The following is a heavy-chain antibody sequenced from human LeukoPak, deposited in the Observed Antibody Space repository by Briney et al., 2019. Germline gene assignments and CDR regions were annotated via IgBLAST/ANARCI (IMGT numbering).Heavy chain of an antibody. J-gene: IGHJ4*02. D-gene: IGHD2-15*01. Sequence: SETLSLTCTVSGGSISSSSYYWGWIRQPPGKGLEWIGSIYYSGSTYYNPSLKSRVTISVDTSKNQFPLKLSSVTAADTAVYYCARCSGGSCYYDYWGQGTLVTVSS. CDR1: GGSISSSSYY. V-gene: IGHV4-39*01. CDR2: IYYSGST. CDR3: ARCSGGSCYYDY.